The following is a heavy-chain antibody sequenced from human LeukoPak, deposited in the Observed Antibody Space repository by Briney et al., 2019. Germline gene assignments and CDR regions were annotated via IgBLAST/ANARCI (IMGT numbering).Heavy chain of an antibody. J-gene: IGHJ5*02. CDR2: INPNSGGT. CDR1: GYTFTGYY. Sequence: ASVKVSCKASGYTFTGYYMHWVRRAPGQGLEWMGWINPNSGGTNYAQKFQGRVTMTRDTSISTAYMELSRLRSDDTAVYYCARLSSGYYISSSTEFDPWGQGTLVTVSS. CDR3: ARLSSGYYISSSTEFDP. D-gene: IGHD3-22*01. V-gene: IGHV1-2*02.